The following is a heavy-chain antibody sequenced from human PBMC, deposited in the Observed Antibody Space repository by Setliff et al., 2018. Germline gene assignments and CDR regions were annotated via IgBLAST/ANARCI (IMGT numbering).Heavy chain of an antibody. Sequence: ASVKVSCKASGYTFTNYGISWVRQAPGQGLEWMAYINAYNGDTYYAENLQVRVTVSTDTSTTTTYMEPRNLRSDDTAVYYCARDADNYDTSENPIFDYWGQGTLVTSPQ. CDR3: ARDADNYDTSENPIFDY. V-gene: IGHV1-18*01. CDR1: GYTFTNYG. J-gene: IGHJ4*02. CDR2: INAYNGDT. D-gene: IGHD3-22*01.